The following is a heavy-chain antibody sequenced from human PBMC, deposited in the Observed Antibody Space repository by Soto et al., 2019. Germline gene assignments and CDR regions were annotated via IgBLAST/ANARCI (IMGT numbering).Heavy chain of an antibody. Sequence: QVQLVQSGAEVKKPGASVKVSCKASGYTFTSYGISWVRQAPGQGLEWMGWISAYNGNTKYAQQFPGRVIMTTDTPTSTTYIELRSLGPDHPAVYYCARELGGSYYAPVDYWGQGTLVTVSS. CDR3: ARELGGSYYAPVDY. J-gene: IGHJ4*02. CDR2: ISAYNGNT. V-gene: IGHV1-18*01. D-gene: IGHD1-26*01. CDR1: GYTFTSYG.